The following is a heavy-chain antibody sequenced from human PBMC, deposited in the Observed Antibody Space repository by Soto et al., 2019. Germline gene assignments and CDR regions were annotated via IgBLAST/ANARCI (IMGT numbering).Heavy chain of an antibody. V-gene: IGHV1-8*01. D-gene: IGHD2-15*01. CDR3: ARVAVAARPRWYNWFDP. CDR1: GYTFTDYD. J-gene: IGHJ5*02. Sequence: ASVKVSCKTSGYTFTDYDINWVRQATGQGLEWIGWMNPNSGETGYAQKFQGRVTMTRSASLSAAYLELSSLRSEDTAVYYCARVAVAARPRWYNWFDPWGQGTLVTVSS. CDR2: MNPNSGET.